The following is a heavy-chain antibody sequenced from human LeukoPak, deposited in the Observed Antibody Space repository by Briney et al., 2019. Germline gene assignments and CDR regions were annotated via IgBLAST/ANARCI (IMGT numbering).Heavy chain of an antibody. J-gene: IGHJ4*02. Sequence: ASVKVSCKASGYTFTGYYMHWVRQAPGQGLEWMGIINPSGGSTSYAQKFQGRVTMTRDTSTSTAYMELRSLRSDDTAVYYCARARGKWFGELLPSAVGYFDYWGQGTLVTVSS. D-gene: IGHD3-10*01. CDR3: ARARGKWFGELLPSAVGYFDY. V-gene: IGHV1-46*01. CDR2: INPSGGST. CDR1: GYTFTGYY.